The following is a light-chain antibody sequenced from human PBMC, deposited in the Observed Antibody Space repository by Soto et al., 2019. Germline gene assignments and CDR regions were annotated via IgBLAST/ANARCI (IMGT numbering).Light chain of an antibody. V-gene: IGLV1-51*01. CDR1: SSNIGNNY. J-gene: IGLJ2*01. Sequence: QSLLTQPPSVSAAPGQRVAISCSGSSSNIGNNYVSWYQQFPETAPKLLLFDNNKRPSGIPDRFSGSKSGTSATLAITGLQTGDEADYYCGTWDSRLSADVFGGGTKLTVL. CDR3: GTWDSRLSADV. CDR2: DNN.